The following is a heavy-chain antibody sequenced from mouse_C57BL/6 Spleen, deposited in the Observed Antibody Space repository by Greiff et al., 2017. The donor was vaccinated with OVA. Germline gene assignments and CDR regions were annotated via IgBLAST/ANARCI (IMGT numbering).Heavy chain of an antibody. V-gene: IGHV6-6*01. D-gene: IGHD2-2*01. CDR3: TRTTMVTTSDY. Sequence: EVQRVESGGGLVQPGGSMKLSCAASGFTFSDAWMDWVRQSPEKGLEWVAEIRNKANNHATYYAESVKGRFTISRDDSKSSVYLQMNSLRAEDTGIYYCTRTTMVTTSDYWGQGTTLTVSS. CDR1: GFTFSDAW. J-gene: IGHJ2*01. CDR2: IRNKANNHAT.